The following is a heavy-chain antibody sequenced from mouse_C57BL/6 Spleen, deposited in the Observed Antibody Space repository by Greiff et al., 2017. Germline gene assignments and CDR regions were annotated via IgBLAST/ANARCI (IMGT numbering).Heavy chain of an antibody. J-gene: IGHJ1*03. CDR3: ARDYGYDVWYFDV. V-gene: IGHV1-26*01. CDR1: GYTFTDYY. CDR2: INPNNGGT. D-gene: IGHD2-2*01. Sequence: VQLQQSGPELVKPGASVKISCKASGYTFTDYYMNWVKQSHGKSLEWIGDINPNNGGTSYNQKFKGKATLTVDKSSSTAYMELRRLTSEDSAVYYCARDYGYDVWYFDVWGTGTTVTVSS.